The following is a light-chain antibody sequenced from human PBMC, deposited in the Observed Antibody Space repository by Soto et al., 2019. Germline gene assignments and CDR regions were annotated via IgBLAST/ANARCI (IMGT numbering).Light chain of an antibody. Sequence: EIVLTQSPGTLSLSPGERATLSCRASQSVGNSYLAWYQQKPGQPPRLLIYHASTRATGIPDRFSGSGSGAAFPLTISRLEPEDFAVYYCHQYASSPLTFGGGTKVEIK. CDR3: HQYASSPLT. J-gene: IGKJ4*01. CDR1: QSVGNSY. CDR2: HAS. V-gene: IGKV3-20*01.